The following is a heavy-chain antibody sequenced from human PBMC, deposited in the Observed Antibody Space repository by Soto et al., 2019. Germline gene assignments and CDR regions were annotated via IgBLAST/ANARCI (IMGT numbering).Heavy chain of an antibody. D-gene: IGHD3-3*01. Sequence: VASVKVSCKASGYTFTSYDINWVRQATGQGLEWMGWMNPNSGNTGYAQKFQGRVTMTRNTSISTAYMELSSLRSEDSAVYYCARYYDFWSGYLFSGGMDVWGQGTTVTVSS. J-gene: IGHJ6*02. CDR1: GYTFTSYD. CDR2: MNPNSGNT. CDR3: ARYYDFWSGYLFSGGMDV. V-gene: IGHV1-8*01.